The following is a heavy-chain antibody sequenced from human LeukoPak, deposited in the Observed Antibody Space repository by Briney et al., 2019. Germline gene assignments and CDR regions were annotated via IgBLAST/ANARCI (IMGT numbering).Heavy chain of an antibody. Sequence: PSETLSLTCTVPGGSISSYYWSWIRQPPGKGLEWIGYIYYSGSTNYNPSLKSRVTISVDTSKNQFSLKLSSVTAADTAVYYCARSTYSGSYRIDYWGQGTLVTVSS. CDR2: IYYSGST. CDR1: GGSISSYY. V-gene: IGHV4-59*01. J-gene: IGHJ4*02. D-gene: IGHD1-26*01. CDR3: ARSTYSGSYRIDY.